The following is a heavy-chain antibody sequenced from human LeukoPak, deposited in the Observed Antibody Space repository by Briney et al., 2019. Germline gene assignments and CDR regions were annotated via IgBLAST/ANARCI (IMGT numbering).Heavy chain of an antibody. CDR3: AKHLYTYYYYGMDV. Sequence: GGSLRLSSAASGXTFSGYAMNWVRQAPGKGLELVSGISGSGAGTYYADSVKGRFTISRDNSKNTLYLQMNSLRADDTAVFYCAKHLYTYYYYGMDVWGQGTTVTVSS. J-gene: IGHJ6*02. D-gene: IGHD1-14*01. V-gene: IGHV3-23*01. CDR2: ISGSGAGT. CDR1: GXTFSGYA.